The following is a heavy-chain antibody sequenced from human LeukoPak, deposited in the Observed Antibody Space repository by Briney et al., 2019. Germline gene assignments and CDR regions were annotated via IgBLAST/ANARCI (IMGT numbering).Heavy chain of an antibody. D-gene: IGHD3-22*01. CDR2: IYTSGST. V-gene: IGHV4-4*07. J-gene: IGHJ4*02. CDR1: GGSISSYY. Sequence: SETLSLTCTVSGGSISSYYWSWIRQPAGKGLEWIGRIYTSGSTNYNPSLKSRVTMSVDTSKNQFSLKLSSVTAADTAVYYCARDAYYYDSSGYYRYDYWGQGTLVTVSS. CDR3: ARDAYYYDSSGYYRYDY.